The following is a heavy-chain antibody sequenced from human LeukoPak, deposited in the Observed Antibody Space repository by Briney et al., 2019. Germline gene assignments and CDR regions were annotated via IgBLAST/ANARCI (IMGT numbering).Heavy chain of an antibody. CDR1: GFTFSSYA. CDR2: ISGSGGST. Sequence: PGGSLRLSCAASGFTFSSYAMSWVRQAPGKGLEWVSAISGSGGSTYYADSVKGRFTISRDNSKNTLYLQMNSLRAEDTAVYYCAKQVAPYYYDSSGYYYDYWGQGTLVTVSS. D-gene: IGHD3-22*01. CDR3: AKQVAPYYYDSSGYYYDY. J-gene: IGHJ4*02. V-gene: IGHV3-23*01.